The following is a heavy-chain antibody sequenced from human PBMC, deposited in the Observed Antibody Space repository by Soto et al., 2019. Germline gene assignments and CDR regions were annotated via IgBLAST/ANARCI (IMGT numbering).Heavy chain of an antibody. CDR3: ARDPVDSSWFYFDY. V-gene: IGHV3-33*01. D-gene: IGHD6-13*01. Sequence: GGSLRLSCAASGFTFSSYGMHWVRQAPGKGLEWVAVIWYDGSNKYYADSVKGRFTISRDNSKNTLYLQMNSLRAEDTAVYYCARDPVDSSWFYFDYWGQGTLVTVLL. J-gene: IGHJ4*02. CDR1: GFTFSSYG. CDR2: IWYDGSNK.